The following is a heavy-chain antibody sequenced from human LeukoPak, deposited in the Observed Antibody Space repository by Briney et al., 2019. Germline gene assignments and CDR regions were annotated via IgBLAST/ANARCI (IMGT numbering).Heavy chain of an antibody. J-gene: IGHJ2*01. D-gene: IGHD6-19*01. V-gene: IGHV4-39*01. CDR1: GGSISSSSYY. CDR2: IYYSGST. Sequence: SETLSLTCTVSGGSISSSSYYWVCIRQPPGKGLDWIGSIYYSGSTYYNPSLKSRVTISVDTSKNQFSLKLSSVTAADTAVYYCARHRGQWLAKTNWYFDLWGRGTLVTVSS. CDR3: ARHRGQWLAKTNWYFDL.